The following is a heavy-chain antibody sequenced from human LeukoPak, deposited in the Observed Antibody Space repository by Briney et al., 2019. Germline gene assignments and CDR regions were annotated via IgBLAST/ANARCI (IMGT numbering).Heavy chain of an antibody. CDR1: GYSISSDYY. D-gene: IGHD2-21*02. Sequence: SETLSLTCTVSGYSISSDYYWGWIRQPPGKGLEWIGGIYHSGTTFYNPSLNSRITMSVDTSENQFSLKLSSVTAADTAVYYCARGKTLTAPPNWFDPWGQGTLVTVSS. CDR3: ARGKTLTAPPNWFDP. CDR2: IYHSGTT. V-gene: IGHV4-38-2*02. J-gene: IGHJ5*02.